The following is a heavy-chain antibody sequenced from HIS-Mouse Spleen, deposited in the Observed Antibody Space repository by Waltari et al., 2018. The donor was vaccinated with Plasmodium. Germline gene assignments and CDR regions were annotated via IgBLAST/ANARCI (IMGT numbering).Heavy chain of an antibody. J-gene: IGHJ4*02. D-gene: IGHD2-15*01. Sequence: QVQLQQWGAGLLKPSETLSLTCAVYGGSFSGYYWSWIRQPPGKGLGWIGEINHSGSTNYNPSLKSRVTISVDTSKNQFSLKLSSVTAADTAVYYCARGVGYCSGGSCDHYFDYWGQGTLVTVSS. CDR2: INHSGST. CDR1: GGSFSGYY. CDR3: ARGVGYCSGGSCDHYFDY. V-gene: IGHV4-34*01.